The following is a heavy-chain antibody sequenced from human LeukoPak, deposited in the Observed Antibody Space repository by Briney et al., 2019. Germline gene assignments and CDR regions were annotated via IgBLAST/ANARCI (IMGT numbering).Heavy chain of an antibody. CDR3: ARDPRGSTWNHYYYYYMDV. CDR1: GFTFSSYD. CDR2: IWNDGSKK. D-gene: IGHD6-13*01. Sequence: SGGSLRLSCAASGFTFSSYDMHWVRQAPGKGLERVAGIWNDGSKKYYGDSVKGRFTISRDNSKNTLYLQMNSLRAEDPAVDYCARDPRGSTWNHYYYYYMDVWGKGTTVTVSS. V-gene: IGHV3-33*01. J-gene: IGHJ6*03.